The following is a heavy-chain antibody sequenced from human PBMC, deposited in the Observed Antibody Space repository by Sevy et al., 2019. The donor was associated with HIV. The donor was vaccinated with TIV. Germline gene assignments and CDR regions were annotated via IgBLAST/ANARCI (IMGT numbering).Heavy chain of an antibody. CDR2: ISSSSSYI. V-gene: IGHV3-21*01. CDR1: GFTFSSYS. D-gene: IGHD3-3*01. Sequence: LSLTCAASGFTFSSYSMNWVRQAPGKGLEWFSSISSSSSYIYYADSVKGRFTISRDNAKNSLDLQMNSLRAEETAVYYCARGGRDFWSGYYLYYFDYWGQGTLVTVSS. J-gene: IGHJ4*02. CDR3: ARGGRDFWSGYYLYYFDY.